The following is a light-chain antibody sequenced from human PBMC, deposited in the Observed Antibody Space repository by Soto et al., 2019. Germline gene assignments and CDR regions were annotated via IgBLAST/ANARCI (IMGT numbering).Light chain of an antibody. CDR2: SQN. Sequence: QSVLTQPPSASGTPGQTVTISCSGSISNIGGNTVNWYQQFPGTAPKLLISSQNERPSGVPDRFSGSKSGTSASLVMSGLQSEDEADYYCAAWDDSLHGHVFGTGTKVTVL. J-gene: IGLJ1*01. CDR3: AAWDDSLHGHV. V-gene: IGLV1-44*01. CDR1: ISNIGGNT.